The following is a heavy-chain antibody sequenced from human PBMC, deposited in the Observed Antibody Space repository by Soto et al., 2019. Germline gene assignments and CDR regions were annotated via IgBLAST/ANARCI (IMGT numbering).Heavy chain of an antibody. J-gene: IGHJ5*02. Sequence: ASVKVSCKASGYSFTNNDVSWVRQATGQGLEWVGWMNPGSGDTGYAQKFQGRVTMTGDISIATAYMELSSLRSDDTAIYYCARMATFGSLNWFDPWGQGTMVTVSS. V-gene: IGHV1-8*01. CDR3: ARMATFGSLNWFDP. D-gene: IGHD3-16*01. CDR2: MNPGSGDT. CDR1: GYSFTNND.